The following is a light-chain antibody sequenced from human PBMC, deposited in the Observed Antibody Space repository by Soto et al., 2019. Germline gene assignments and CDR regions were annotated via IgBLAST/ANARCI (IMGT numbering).Light chain of an antibody. CDR1: QIISTY. Sequence: DIQMTQSPSSLSASVGDRVTITCRASQIISTYLNWYQQREGLXXRXXIYAASSLQSGVPPRFSGSGSGTDFTITISSLQPEDCETYFCQQTYSAPPTFGQGTKVDIK. J-gene: IGKJ1*01. CDR3: QQTYSAPPT. CDR2: AAS. V-gene: IGKV1-39*01.